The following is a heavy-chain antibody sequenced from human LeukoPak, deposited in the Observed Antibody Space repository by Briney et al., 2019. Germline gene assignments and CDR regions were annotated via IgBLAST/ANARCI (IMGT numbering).Heavy chain of an antibody. CDR1: GGSFSGYY. J-gene: IGHJ6*02. Sequence: SETLSLTCAVYGGSFSGYYWSWIRQPPGKGLEWIGEINHSGSTNYNPSLESRVTISVDTSKNQFSLKLSSVTAADTAVYYCARDEIYYYYGMDVWGQGTTVTVSS. CDR2: INHSGST. CDR3: ARDEIYYYYGMDV. V-gene: IGHV4-34*01.